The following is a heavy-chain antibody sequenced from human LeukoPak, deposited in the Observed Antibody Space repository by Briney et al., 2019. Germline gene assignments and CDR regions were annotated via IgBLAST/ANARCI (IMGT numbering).Heavy chain of an antibody. CDR3: ARAGLTGPQDLHPFFLTSQNIVFFDP. J-gene: IGHJ5*02. Sequence: PSETLSLTCTVSGGSISSYYWSWIRQPPGKGLEWIGYIYYSGSTNYNPSLKSRVTISVDTSKNQFSLKLSSVTAADTAVYYCARAGLTGPQDLHPFFLTSQNIVFFDPWGQGTLVTVSS. D-gene: IGHD3-9*01. CDR1: GGSISSYY. CDR2: IYYSGST. V-gene: IGHV4-59*01.